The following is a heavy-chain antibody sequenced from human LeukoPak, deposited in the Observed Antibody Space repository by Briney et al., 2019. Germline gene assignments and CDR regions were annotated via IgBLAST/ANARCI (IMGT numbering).Heavy chain of an antibody. V-gene: IGHV1-24*01. CDR1: GYTLTELS. D-gene: IGHD6-6*01. J-gene: IGHJ6*02. Sequence: ASVKVSCKVSGYTLTELSMHWVRQAPGKGLEWMGGFDPEDGETIYAQKFQGRVTMTEDTSTDTAYMELSSLRSEDTAVYYCATDSSSSWSYYYYGMDVWGQGTTVTVSS. CDR3: ATDSSSSWSYYYYGMDV. CDR2: FDPEDGET.